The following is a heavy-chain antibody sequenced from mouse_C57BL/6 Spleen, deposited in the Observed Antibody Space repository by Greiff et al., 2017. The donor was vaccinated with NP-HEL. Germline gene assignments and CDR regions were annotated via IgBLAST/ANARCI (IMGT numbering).Heavy chain of an antibody. CDR2: IDPSDSET. D-gene: IGHD1-1*01. Sequence: QVQLQQPGAELVRPGSSVKLSCKASGYTFTSYWMHWVKQRPIQGLEWIGNIDPSDSETHYNQKFKDKATLTVDKSSSTAYMPLSSLTSEDSAVYYCARSPYGSSLFAYWGQGTLVTVSA. CDR3: ARSPYGSSLFAY. J-gene: IGHJ3*01. CDR1: GYTFTSYW. V-gene: IGHV1-52*01.